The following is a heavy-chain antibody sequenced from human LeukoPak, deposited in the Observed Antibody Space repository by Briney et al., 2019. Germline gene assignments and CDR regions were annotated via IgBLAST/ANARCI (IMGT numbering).Heavy chain of an antibody. D-gene: IGHD1-26*01. CDR3: ARGRSSRAYYFDY. CDR1: GFTFSSYG. V-gene: IGHV3-33*01. CDR2: IWYDGSNK. J-gene: IGHJ4*02. Sequence: PGGSLRLSCAASGFTFSSYGMHWVRQAPGKGLEWVAVIWYDGSNKYYADSVKGRFTISRDNSKNTLYPQMNSLRAEDTAVYYCARGRSSRAYYFDYWGQGTLVTVSS.